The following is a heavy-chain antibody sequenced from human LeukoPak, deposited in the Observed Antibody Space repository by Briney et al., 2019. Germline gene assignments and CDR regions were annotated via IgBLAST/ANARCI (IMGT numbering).Heavy chain of an antibody. CDR2: IYTSGST. CDR1: GGSISSYY. J-gene: IGHJ4*02. D-gene: IGHD6-13*01. Sequence: SETLSLTCTVSGGSISSYYWSWIRQPAGKGLEWIGRIYTSGSTNYNPSLKSRVTMSVDTSKNQFSLKLSSVAAADTAVYYCARGPPGSSWYQDYFDYWGQGTLVTVSS. V-gene: IGHV4-4*07. CDR3: ARGPPGSSWYQDYFDY.